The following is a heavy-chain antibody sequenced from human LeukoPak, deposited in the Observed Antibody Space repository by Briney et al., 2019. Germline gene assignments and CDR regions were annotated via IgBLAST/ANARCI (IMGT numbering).Heavy chain of an antibody. J-gene: IGHJ4*02. V-gene: IGHV3-33*01. Sequence: PGGSLRPSCAASGFTFSSYGMHWVRQAPGKGLEWVAVIWYDGSNKYYADSVKGRFTISRDNSKNTLYLQMNSLRAEDTAVYYCARDLGSGTYSSYFDYWGQGTLVTVSS. CDR1: GFTFSSYG. D-gene: IGHD1-26*01. CDR3: ARDLGSGTYSSYFDY. CDR2: IWYDGSNK.